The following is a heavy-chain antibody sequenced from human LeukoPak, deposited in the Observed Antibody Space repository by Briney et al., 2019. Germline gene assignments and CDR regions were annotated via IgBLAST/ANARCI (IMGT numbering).Heavy chain of an antibody. CDR2: IYHSGST. D-gene: IGHD2-15*01. Sequence: SKTLSLTCAVSGGSISSSNWWSWVRQPPGKGLEWIGEIYHSGSTNYNPSLKSRVTISVDKSKNQFSLKLSSVTAADTAVYYCARDEYCSGGSCGDYFDYWGQGTLVTVSS. V-gene: IGHV4-4*02. CDR3: ARDEYCSGGSCGDYFDY. J-gene: IGHJ4*02. CDR1: GGSISSSNW.